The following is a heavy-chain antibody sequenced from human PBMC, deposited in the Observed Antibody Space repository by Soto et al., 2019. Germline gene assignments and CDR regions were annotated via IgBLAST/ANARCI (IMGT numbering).Heavy chain of an antibody. CDR2: ISYDGSNK. CDR3: AKGSREGYNYLVDY. CDR1: RFTFSSYG. J-gene: IGHJ4*02. Sequence: QVQLVESGGGVVQSGRSLRLSCAASRFTFSSYGMHWVRQAPGKGLEWVAVISYDGSNKYYADSVKGRFTISRDNSKNTLYLQMNSLRAEDTAVYYCAKGSREGYNYLVDYWGQGTLVTVSS. V-gene: IGHV3-30*18. D-gene: IGHD5-12*01.